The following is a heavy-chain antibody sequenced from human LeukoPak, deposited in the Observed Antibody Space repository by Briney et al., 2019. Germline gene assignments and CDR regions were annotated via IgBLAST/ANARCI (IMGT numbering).Heavy chain of an antibody. CDR1: GYSISSGHY. J-gene: IGHJ4*02. CDR3: ARTGGYYYGSATYYNPDY. Sequence: SETLSLTCAVSGYSISSGHYWGWIRQPPGGGLEWIGSIYHRGTTYYNPSLTSRVTISVDTSKNQFSLKLSSVTAADTAVYYCARTGGYYYGSATYYNPDYWGRGTLVTVSS. D-gene: IGHD3-10*01. V-gene: IGHV4-38-2*01. CDR2: IYHRGTT.